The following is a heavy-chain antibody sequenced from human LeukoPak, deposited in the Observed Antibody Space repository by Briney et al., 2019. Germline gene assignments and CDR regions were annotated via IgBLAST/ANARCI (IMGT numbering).Heavy chain of an antibody. CDR3: ARDGKGRYDFRENDY. Sequence: ASVKVSCKASGYTISIYGITWVRQAPGQGLEWMGWISAYNGYTDYAQKFQGRVTMTTDTSTNTAYMELRSLRSDDTATYYCARDGKGRYDFRENDYWGQGTLVTVSS. D-gene: IGHD3-3*01. V-gene: IGHV1-18*01. J-gene: IGHJ4*02. CDR2: ISAYNGYT. CDR1: GYTISIYG.